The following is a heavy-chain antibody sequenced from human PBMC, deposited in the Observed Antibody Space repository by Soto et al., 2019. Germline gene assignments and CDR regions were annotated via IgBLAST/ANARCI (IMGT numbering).Heavy chain of an antibody. CDR3: ARAPGDYYDSSGSLYFDY. V-gene: IGHV4-31*03. J-gene: IGHJ4*02. Sequence: QVQLQESGPGLVKPSQTLSLTCTVSGVSISSGGYYWSWIRQHPGKGLEWIGYIYYSGNTYYHPSLKSRVAISVDTSKNQFSLKLSSVTAADTAVYYCARAPGDYYDSSGSLYFDYWGQGTLVTVSS. D-gene: IGHD3-22*01. CDR1: GVSISSGGYY. CDR2: IYYSGNT.